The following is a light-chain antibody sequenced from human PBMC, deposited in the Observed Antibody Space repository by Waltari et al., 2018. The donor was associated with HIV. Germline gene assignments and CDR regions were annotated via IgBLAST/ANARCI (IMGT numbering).Light chain of an antibody. J-gene: IGLJ1*01. Sequence: QSALTQPRSVSGSPGLSVTISCTGTSSDVGEYNYVYWYQRLPGKAPKLMIYDVSKRPSGVPDRFSGSKSGNTASLTISGLQAEDEADYYCCSFAGSYTHYVFGTGTKVTVL. CDR1: SSDVGEYNY. CDR2: DVS. V-gene: IGLV2-11*01. CDR3: CSFAGSYTHYV.